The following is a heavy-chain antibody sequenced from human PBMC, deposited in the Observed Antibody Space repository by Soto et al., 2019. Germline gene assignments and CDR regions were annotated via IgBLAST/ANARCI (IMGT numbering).Heavy chain of an antibody. CDR3: AGGGYGGFHLDYFGY. CDR1: GYTFTSYG. CDR2: ISAYNGNT. J-gene: IGHJ4*02. Sequence: QVQLVQSGAEVKKPGASVKVSCKASGYTFTSYGISWVRQAPGQGLEWMGWISAYNGNTNYAQKLQGRVTMTTDTSTNTAYRGVRSLRSEDTGVYYCAGGGYGGFHLDYFGYWGQGTLGTGPS. V-gene: IGHV1-18*01. D-gene: IGHD4-17*01.